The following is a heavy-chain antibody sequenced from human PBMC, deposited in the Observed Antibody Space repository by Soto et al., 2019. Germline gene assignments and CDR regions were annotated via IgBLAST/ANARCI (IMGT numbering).Heavy chain of an antibody. V-gene: IGHV4-39*01. CDR1: GGSISSSSYY. CDR2: IYYSGST. D-gene: IGHD4-17*01. CDR3: ARPRDDYGDSRPGRSDYYYMDV. Sequence: SETLSLTCTVSGGSISSSSYYWGWIRQPPGKGLEWIGSIYYSGSTYYNPSLKSRVTISVDTSKNQFSLKLSSVTAADTAVYYCARPRDDYGDSRPGRSDYYYMDVWGKGTTVTVSS. J-gene: IGHJ6*03.